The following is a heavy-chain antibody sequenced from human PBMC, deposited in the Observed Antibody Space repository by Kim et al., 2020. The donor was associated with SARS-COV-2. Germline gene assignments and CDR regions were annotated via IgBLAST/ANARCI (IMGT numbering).Heavy chain of an antibody. D-gene: IGHD3-22*01. V-gene: IGHV3-21*01. J-gene: IGHJ6*02. CDR1: GFTFSSYS. CDR3: ARDHSGYIHYYYGMDV. Sequence: GGSLRLSCAASGFTFSSYSMNWVRQAPGKGLEWVSSISSSSSYIYYADSVKGRFTISRDNAKNSLYLQMNSLRAEDTAVYYCARDHSGYIHYYYGMDVWGQGTTVTVSS. CDR2: ISSSSSYI.